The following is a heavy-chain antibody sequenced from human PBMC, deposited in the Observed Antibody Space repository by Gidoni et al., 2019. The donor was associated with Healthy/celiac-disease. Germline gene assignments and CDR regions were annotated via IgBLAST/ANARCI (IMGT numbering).Heavy chain of an antibody. CDR3: ARGDCTNGVCYGLAY. CDR1: GSSISSGGYS. J-gene: IGHJ4*02. D-gene: IGHD2-8*01. CDR2: IYHSGST. Sequence: QLQLQESGSGLVKPSQTLSLTCAVSGSSISSGGYSWSWIRQPPGKGLEWIGYIYHSGSTYYNPSLKSRVTISVDRSTNQFSLKLSSVTAADTAVYYCARGDCTNGVCYGLAYWGQGTLVTVSS. V-gene: IGHV4-30-2*01.